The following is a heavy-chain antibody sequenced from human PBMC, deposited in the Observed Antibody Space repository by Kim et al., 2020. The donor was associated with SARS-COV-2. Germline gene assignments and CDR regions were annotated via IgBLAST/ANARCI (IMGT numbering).Heavy chain of an antibody. CDR3: ARQDSSSSLYYYYYGMDV. D-gene: IGHD6-6*01. V-gene: IGHV5-10-1*01. Sequence: GESLKISCKGSGYSFTSYWISWVRQMPGKGLEWMGRIDPSDSYTNYSPSFQAHVTISADKSIPTPYQQGSSLKASDTAVYYCARQDSSSSLYYYYYGMDV. J-gene: IGHJ6*01. CDR1: GYSFTSYW. CDR2: IDPSDSYT.